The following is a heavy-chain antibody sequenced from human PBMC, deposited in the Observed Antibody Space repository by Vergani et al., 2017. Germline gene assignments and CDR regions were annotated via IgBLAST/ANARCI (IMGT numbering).Heavy chain of an antibody. CDR3: ASVAPSNSEVTPPAFYV. CDR2: IHPYTGHT. Sequence: QVQLVQSGAELKKPGASVSVSCKGSSHTFQTYGISWVRQAPGKGLEWMAWIHPYTGHTIYAQKFQDRVTMTADTSTNTAYMELRSLRSDDTAVYFCASVAPSNSEVTPPAFYVWGQGTMVTVSS. CDR1: SHTFQTYG. D-gene: IGHD1-1*01. J-gene: IGHJ3*01. V-gene: IGHV1-18*01.